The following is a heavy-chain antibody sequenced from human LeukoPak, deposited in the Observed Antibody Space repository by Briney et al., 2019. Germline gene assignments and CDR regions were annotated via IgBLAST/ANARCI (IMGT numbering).Heavy chain of an antibody. V-gene: IGHV4-34*01. CDR1: GGSFSGYY. Sequence: SETLSLTCAVYGGSFSGYYWSWIRQPPGKGLEWIGKINHSGSTNYNPSLKSRVTISVDTSKNQFSLKLSSVTAADTAVYYCARATAMGDYYYGMDVWGKGTTVTVSS. CDR3: ARATAMGDYYYGMDV. D-gene: IGHD2-21*02. J-gene: IGHJ6*04. CDR2: INHSGST.